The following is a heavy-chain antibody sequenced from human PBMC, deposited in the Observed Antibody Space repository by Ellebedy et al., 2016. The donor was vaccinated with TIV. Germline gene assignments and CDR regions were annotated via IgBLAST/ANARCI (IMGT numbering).Heavy chain of an antibody. CDR3: ARYSSGWYYFDY. CDR1: GGSFSGYY. Sequence: SETLSLXXAVYGGSFSGYYWSWIRQPPGKGLEWIGEINHSGSTNYNPSLKSRVTISVDTSKNQFSLKLSSVTAADTAVYYCARYSSGWYYFDYWGQGTLVTVSS. D-gene: IGHD6-19*01. J-gene: IGHJ4*02. CDR2: INHSGST. V-gene: IGHV4-34*01.